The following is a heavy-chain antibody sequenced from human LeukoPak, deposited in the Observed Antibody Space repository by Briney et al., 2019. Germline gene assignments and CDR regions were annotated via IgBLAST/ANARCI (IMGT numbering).Heavy chain of an antibody. CDR1: GFTISSNY. CDR3: ARVIGVAGTISYQFDY. Sequence: GGSLRLSCAASGFTISSNYMSWVRQAPGKGLDWVSLIYSGGSTYYADSVKGRFTISRDNSKNTLYLQMNSLRAEDTPVYYCARVIGVAGTISYQFDYGGQGTLVTVS. CDR2: IYSGGST. V-gene: IGHV3-66*01. D-gene: IGHD6-19*01. J-gene: IGHJ4*02.